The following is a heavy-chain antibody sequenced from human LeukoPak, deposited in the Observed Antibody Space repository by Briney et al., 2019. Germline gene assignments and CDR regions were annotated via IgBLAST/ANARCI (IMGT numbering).Heavy chain of an antibody. CDR2: IDPDGSGK. CDR1: GFTLSTYW. Sequence: GGSLRLSCEASGFTLSTYWMNWVRQVPGKGLDWVANIDPDGSGKRYVDSVKGRFTIARDNADNSLSLRMNSLRAEDTAVYYCASWGAGGNSWGQGTLVTVSS. CDR3: ASWGAGGNS. V-gene: IGHV3-7*01. D-gene: IGHD3-16*01. J-gene: IGHJ4*02.